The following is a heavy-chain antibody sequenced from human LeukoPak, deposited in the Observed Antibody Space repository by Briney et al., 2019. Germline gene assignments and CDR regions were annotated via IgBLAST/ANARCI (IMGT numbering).Heavy chain of an antibody. J-gene: IGHJ4*01. Sequence: SETLSLTCTVSGDSIRSYYWNWIRRPPGKGLEWIGYIYYTGSTSYNPSLKSRVTISLDTSKSQFSLRLTSVTAADTAVYYCASHGSSGHDPLTWGQGTLLTVSS. CDR2: IYYTGST. D-gene: IGHD5-12*01. CDR1: GDSIRSYY. V-gene: IGHV4-59*08. CDR3: ASHGSSGHDPLT.